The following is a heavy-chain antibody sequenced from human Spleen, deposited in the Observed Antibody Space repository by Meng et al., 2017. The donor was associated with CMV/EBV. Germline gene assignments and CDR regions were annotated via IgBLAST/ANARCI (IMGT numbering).Heavy chain of an antibody. CDR1: GGSIRSSNL. J-gene: IGHJ5*02. CDR2: IYHSGST. D-gene: IGHD2-2*01. V-gene: IGHV4-4*02. CDR3: ARGSDIVVVPAVFDP. Sequence: SGGSIRSSNLLTWVRQVPGKGLEWIGEIYHSGSTNYNPSLKSRVTISVDKSKNQFSLKLSSVTAADTAVYYCARGSDIVVVPAVFDPWGQGTLVTVSS.